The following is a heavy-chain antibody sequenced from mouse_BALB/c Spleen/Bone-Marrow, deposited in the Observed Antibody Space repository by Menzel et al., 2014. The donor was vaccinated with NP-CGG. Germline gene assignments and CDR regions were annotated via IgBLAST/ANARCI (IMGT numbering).Heavy chain of an antibody. CDR1: GFTFSNYG. D-gene: IGHD1-3*01. J-gene: IGHJ4*01. CDR2: ISSGGSYT. V-gene: IGHV5-6*01. Sequence: EVQLQQSGGDLVKPGGSLKLSCAASGFTFSNYGMSWVRQTPDKRLEWVATISSGGSYTYFPDSVKGRFAISRDNAKNTLYLQMNSLKSGDAAMYYCARLTPDYAMDYWGQGTSVTVSS. CDR3: ARLTPDYAMDY.